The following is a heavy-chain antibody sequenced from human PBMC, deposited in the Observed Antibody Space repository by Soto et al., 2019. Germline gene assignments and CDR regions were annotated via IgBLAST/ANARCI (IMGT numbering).Heavy chain of an antibody. J-gene: IGHJ4*02. Sequence: GSLRLSCAASGFTFSSYAMSWVRQAPGKGLEWVSAISGSGGSTYYADSVKGRFTISRDNSKNTLYLQMNSLRAEDTAVYYCATLGYCSGGSCLRDYFDYWGQGTLVTVSS. D-gene: IGHD2-15*01. CDR2: ISGSGGST. V-gene: IGHV3-23*01. CDR3: ATLGYCSGGSCLRDYFDY. CDR1: GFTFSSYA.